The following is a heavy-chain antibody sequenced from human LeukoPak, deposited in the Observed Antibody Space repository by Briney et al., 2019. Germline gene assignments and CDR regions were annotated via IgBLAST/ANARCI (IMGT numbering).Heavy chain of an antibody. J-gene: IGHJ4*02. CDR1: GFTFSSYG. CDR2: ISYDGSNK. CDR3: AREATGADY. D-gene: IGHD5-12*01. V-gene: IGHV3-30*19. Sequence: GRSLRLSCAASGFTFSSYGMHWVRQAPGKGLEWVAVISYDGSNKYYADSVKGRFTISRDNSKNTLYLQMNGLRAEDTAVYYCAREATGADYWGQGTLVTVSS.